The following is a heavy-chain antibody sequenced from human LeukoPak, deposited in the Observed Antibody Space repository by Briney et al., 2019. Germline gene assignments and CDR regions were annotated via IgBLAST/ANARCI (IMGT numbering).Heavy chain of an antibody. D-gene: IGHD2-2*01. CDR3: ARGGHCSTTSCSNYDGMDV. V-gene: IGHV3-74*01. Sequence: GGSLRLSCAASGFRFSNSWMYWVRQGPGKGPVWVSRMKTDGTRIEYADSVKGRFTISRDNSKNTLYLQMNSLRAEDTAVYFCARGGHCSTTSCSNYDGMDVWGQGTTLTVSS. CDR1: GFRFSNSW. CDR2: MKTDGTRI. J-gene: IGHJ6*02.